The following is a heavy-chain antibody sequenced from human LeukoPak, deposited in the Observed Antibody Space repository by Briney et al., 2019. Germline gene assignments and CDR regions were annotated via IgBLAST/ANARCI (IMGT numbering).Heavy chain of an antibody. Sequence: PSETLSLTCAVSAGSISSPNWRNWVRQPPGKGLEWIGEIYDSGDENYKPSLKTRVTISLDKSKNRFSLKLSSVTAADTAVYYCAKRKSGYLDYWGQGTLVTVSS. V-gene: IGHV4-4*02. CDR1: AGSISSPNW. CDR3: AKRKSGYLDY. CDR2: IYDSGDE. J-gene: IGHJ4*02.